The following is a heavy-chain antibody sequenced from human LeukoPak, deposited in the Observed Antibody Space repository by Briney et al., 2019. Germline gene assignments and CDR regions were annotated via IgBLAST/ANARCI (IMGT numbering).Heavy chain of an antibody. CDR1: GFTFDDYG. J-gene: IGHJ4*02. V-gene: IGHV3-20*04. Sequence: GGSLRLSCAASGFTSGFTFDDYGMNWDRQVPGKGLEWVSGISRDGGRTGYADSVQGRFTISRDNSRNSLHLQMNSLRVEDTAFYYCAKDSNYDFWSGYYKGFDNWGQGTLVTVSS. CDR3: AKDSNYDFWSGYYKGFDN. CDR2: ISRDGGRT. D-gene: IGHD3-3*01.